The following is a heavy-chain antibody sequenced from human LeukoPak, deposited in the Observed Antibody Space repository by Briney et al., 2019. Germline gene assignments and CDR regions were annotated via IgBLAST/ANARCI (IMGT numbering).Heavy chain of an antibody. Sequence: ASVKVSCKASGYTFTGYYMHWVRQAPGQGLEWMGWINPDSGGTNYAQTFQGRVTMTRDTSISTAYMELSRLRSDDTAVYYCARAHPGDIVVVPAAPYFDYWVQGTLVSVSS. V-gene: IGHV1-2*02. CDR3: ARAHPGDIVVVPAAPYFDY. CDR1: GYTFTGYY. J-gene: IGHJ4*02. D-gene: IGHD2-2*01. CDR2: INPDSGGT.